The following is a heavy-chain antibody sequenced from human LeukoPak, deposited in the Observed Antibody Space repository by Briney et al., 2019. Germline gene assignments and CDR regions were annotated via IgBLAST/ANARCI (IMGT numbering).Heavy chain of an antibody. D-gene: IGHD1-26*01. J-gene: IGHJ4*02. V-gene: IGHV4-39*01. CDR3: ARRMAWEPFDY. CDR2: IYYSGST. Sequence: SETLSLTCTVSGGSISSSSYYWGWIRQPPGKGLEWIGSIYYSGSTYYKPSLKSRVTISVDTSKNQFSLKLSSVTAADTAVYYCARRMAWEPFDYWGQGTLVTVSS. CDR1: GGSISSSSYY.